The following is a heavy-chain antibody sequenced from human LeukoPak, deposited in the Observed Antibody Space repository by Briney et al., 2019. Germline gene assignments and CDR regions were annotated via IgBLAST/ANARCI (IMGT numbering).Heavy chain of an antibody. CDR3: AMAPYSTSNWFDP. J-gene: IGHJ5*02. V-gene: IGHV3-11*01. CDR2: ISSSGSTI. Sequence: GGSLRLSCAASGFTLSDYYMSWIRQAPGKGLEWVSYISSSGSTIYYADSVKGRFTISRDNAKNSLYLQMNSLRAEDTAVYYCAMAPYSTSNWFDPWGQGTLVTVSS. CDR1: GFTLSDYY. D-gene: IGHD6-6*01.